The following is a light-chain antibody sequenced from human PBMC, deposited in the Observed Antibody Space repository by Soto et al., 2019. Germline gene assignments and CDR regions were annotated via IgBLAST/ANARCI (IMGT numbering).Light chain of an antibody. CDR3: SSYTSSSTVV. Sequence: QSALTQPASVSGSPEQSITISCTGTSSDIGAYNYVSWYQQHPGKAPKLMIYDVSNRPSGVSNRFSGSKSGHTASLTISGLQAEDEADYYCSSYTSSSTVVFGGGTKVTVL. CDR1: SSDIGAYNY. CDR2: DVS. J-gene: IGLJ2*01. V-gene: IGLV2-14*01.